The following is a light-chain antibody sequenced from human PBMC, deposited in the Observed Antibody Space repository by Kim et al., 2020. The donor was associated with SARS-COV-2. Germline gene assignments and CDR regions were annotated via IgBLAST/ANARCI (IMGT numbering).Light chain of an antibody. V-gene: IGLV2-14*03. Sequence: QSALTQPASVSGSPGQSITISCTGTSNDIGTYKYVSWYQQHPGKAPKLMIYDVNTRPSGVSSRFSGSKSGNTASLTISGLQAEDEADYYCSSYTGTNTFVLFGGGTKLTVL. J-gene: IGLJ2*01. CDR2: DVN. CDR1: SNDIGTYKY. CDR3: SSYTGTNTFVL.